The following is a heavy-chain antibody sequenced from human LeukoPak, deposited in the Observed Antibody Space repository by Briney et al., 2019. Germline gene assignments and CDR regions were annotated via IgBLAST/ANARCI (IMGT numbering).Heavy chain of an antibody. D-gene: IGHD6-13*01. J-gene: IGHJ2*01. CDR3: ARAAYSSTWYSRYFDL. CDR1: GFTFSSYD. Sequence: GGSLRLSCTASGFTFSSYDIHWVRQATGKGLEWVSGIGTAGEIYYPGSVKGRFTISRENAKNSLYLQMNSLRAGDTAVYYCARAAYSSTWYSRYFDLWGRGTLVTVSS. CDR2: IGTAGEI. V-gene: IGHV3-13*01.